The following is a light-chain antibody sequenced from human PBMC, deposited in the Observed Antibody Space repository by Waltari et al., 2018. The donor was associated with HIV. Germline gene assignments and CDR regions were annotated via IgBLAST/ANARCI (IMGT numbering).Light chain of an antibody. V-gene: IGLV1-51*01. J-gene: IGLJ2*01. Sequence: QSVLTQPPAVSAAPGQTVTISCSGSRSNIANNYVSWYQQLPGTAPKLLIYDNNSRSSGIPDRFSGSKTGTSATLAIAGLQTGDEADYYGGTWETSLSAGVFGGGTKVTVL. CDR2: DNN. CDR1: RSNIANNY. CDR3: GTWETSLSAGV.